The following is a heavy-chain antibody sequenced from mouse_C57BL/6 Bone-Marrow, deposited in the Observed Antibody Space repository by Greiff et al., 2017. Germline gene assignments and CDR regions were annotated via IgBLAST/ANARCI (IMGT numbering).Heavy chain of an antibody. J-gene: IGHJ3*01. CDR2: ISSGGSYT. CDR3: ARRGDGDVPWFAY. D-gene: IGHD2-13*01. V-gene: IGHV5-6*02. CDR1: GFTFSSYG. Sequence: EVKLVESGGDLVKPGGSLKLSCAASGFTFSSYGMSWVRQTPDKRLEWVATISSGGSYTYYPESVKGRFTISRDNAENTLYLQLSSLKSEDTAMYYCARRGDGDVPWFAYWGQGTLVTVSA.